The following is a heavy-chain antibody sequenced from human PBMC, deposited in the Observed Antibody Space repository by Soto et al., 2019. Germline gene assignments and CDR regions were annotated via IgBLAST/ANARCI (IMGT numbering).Heavy chain of an antibody. CDR1: GGCISGSYYY. Sequence: XGTLSLTGAGPGGCISGSYYYWGWLRQSPGKGPEWIGSVFYTGFTSYNPSLESRVSVSVDTSKNQFSLKVSGVSAADTAVYYCATAQKGYNWNYFDHWGQGALVTVSS. CDR2: VFYTGFT. V-gene: IGHV4-39*01. J-gene: IGHJ4*02. CDR3: ATAQKGYNWNYFDH. D-gene: IGHD1-20*01.